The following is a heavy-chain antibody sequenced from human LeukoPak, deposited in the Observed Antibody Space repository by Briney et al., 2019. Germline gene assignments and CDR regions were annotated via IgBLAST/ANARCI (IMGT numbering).Heavy chain of an antibody. CDR3: AKDHRYYDSSGYHY. D-gene: IGHD3-22*01. Sequence: GGSLRLSCAASGFTFSSYAMSWVRQAPGKGLEWVSAISGSGGSTYYADSVKGRFTISRDNFKNTLYLQMNSLRAEDTAVYYCAKDHRYYDSSGYHYWGQGTLVTVSS. J-gene: IGHJ4*02. CDR1: GFTFSSYA. CDR2: ISGSGGST. V-gene: IGHV3-23*01.